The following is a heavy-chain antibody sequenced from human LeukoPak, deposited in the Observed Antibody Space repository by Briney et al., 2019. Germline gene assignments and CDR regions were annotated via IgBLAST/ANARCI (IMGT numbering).Heavy chain of an antibody. D-gene: IGHD4-23*01. CDR3: AREGGNRRYWFDP. J-gene: IGHJ5*02. CDR1: GFTFGDYT. CDR2: IRSEGYGGTT. V-gene: IGHV3-49*04. Sequence: GGSLRLSCTTSGFTFGDYTMSWVRQAPGKGLEWVGSIRSEGYGGTTEYAASVKGRFTISRDDSKNIAYLQLSSLKTEDTAMYYCAREGGNRRYWFDPWGQGTLVTVSS.